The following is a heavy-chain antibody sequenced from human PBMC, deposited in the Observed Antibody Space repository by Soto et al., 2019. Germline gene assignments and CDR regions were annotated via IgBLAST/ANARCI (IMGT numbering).Heavy chain of an antibody. D-gene: IGHD3-3*01. CDR2: IYYSGST. CDR3: ARHSGGDFWSGYQPYYYYGMDV. J-gene: IGHJ6*02. CDR1: GGSISSSSYY. Sequence: QLQLQESGPGLVKPSETLSLTCTVSGGSISSSSYYWGWIRQPPGKGLEWIGSIYYSGSTYYNPYLKSRVTISVDTSKNQFSLKLSSVTAADTAVYYCARHSGGDFWSGYQPYYYYGMDVWGQGTTVTVSS. V-gene: IGHV4-39*01.